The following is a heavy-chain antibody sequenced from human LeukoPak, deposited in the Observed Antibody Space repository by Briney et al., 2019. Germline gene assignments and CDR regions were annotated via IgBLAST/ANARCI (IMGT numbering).Heavy chain of an antibody. J-gene: IGHJ6*02. CDR1: FIFSTYA. V-gene: IGHV3-23*01. Sequence: GGSLRLSCAASFIFSTYAMNWVRQAPGKGLEWVSAISDSGGITYYADSVKGRFTIPRDNSKNTLYLQMNSLRAEDTAIYYCAKASAVRGYYYYGMDVWGQGTTVTVSS. CDR2: ISDSGGIT. CDR3: AKASAVRGYYYYGMDV. D-gene: IGHD3-10*02.